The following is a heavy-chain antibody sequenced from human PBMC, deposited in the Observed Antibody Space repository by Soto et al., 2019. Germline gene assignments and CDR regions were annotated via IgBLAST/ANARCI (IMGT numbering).Heavy chain of an antibody. CDR3: ARAITVTTNFDY. D-gene: IGHD4-17*01. CDR1: GYTFTSYY. J-gene: IGHJ4*02. V-gene: IGHV1-46*01. CDR2: INPSGGST. Sequence: QVQLVQSGAEVKKPGASVKVSCKASGYTFTSYYMHWVRQAPGQGLEWMGIINPSGGSTSYAQKFQARVTMTMVPSTSTVYMELSSLRSEDTAVYYCARAITVTTNFDYWGQGTLVTVSS.